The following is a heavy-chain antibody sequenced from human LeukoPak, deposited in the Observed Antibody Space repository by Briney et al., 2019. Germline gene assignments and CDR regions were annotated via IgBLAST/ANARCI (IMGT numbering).Heavy chain of an antibody. J-gene: IGHJ4*02. Sequence: PSETLSLTCAVYGGSFSTYYWSWIRQPPGKGLEWIGEINHSGSTNYNPSLKSRVTISVDTSKNQFSLKLSSVTAADTAVYYCARFWSYGSGSYYLDYWGQGTLVTVSS. CDR1: GGSFSTYY. CDR2: INHSGST. V-gene: IGHV4-34*01. CDR3: ARFWSYGSGSYYLDY. D-gene: IGHD3-10*01.